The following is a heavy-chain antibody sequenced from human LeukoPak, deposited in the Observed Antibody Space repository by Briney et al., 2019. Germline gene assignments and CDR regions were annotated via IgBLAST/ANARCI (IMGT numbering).Heavy chain of an antibody. Sequence: ASVKVSCKASGGTFSSYAIGWVRQAPGQGLEWMGGVIPIFGTANYAQKFQGRVTITADKSTSTAYMELSSLRSEDTAVYYCARDGEGGYYGSGSYPFDYWGQGTLVTVSS. CDR1: GGTFSSYA. CDR2: VIPIFGTA. CDR3: ARDGEGGYYGSGSYPFDY. D-gene: IGHD3-10*01. V-gene: IGHV1-69*06. J-gene: IGHJ4*02.